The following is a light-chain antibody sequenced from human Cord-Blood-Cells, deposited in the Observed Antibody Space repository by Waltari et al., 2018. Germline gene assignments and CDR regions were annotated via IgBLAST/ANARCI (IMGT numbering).Light chain of an antibody. CDR1: QSISSY. CDR3: QQSYSTPRT. Sequence: DIQMTQSPSSLSASVGDRVTITCRASQSISSYLNWYQQKPGKAPKLLIYAASSLQSGVPSRFGDSGSGTDFTLTISSLQPEDFATYYCQQSYSTPRTFGQGTKVEIK. J-gene: IGKJ1*01. V-gene: IGKV1-39*01. CDR2: AAS.